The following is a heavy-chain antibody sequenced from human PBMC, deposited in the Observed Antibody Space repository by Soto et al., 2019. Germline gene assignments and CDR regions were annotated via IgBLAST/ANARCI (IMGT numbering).Heavy chain of an antibody. D-gene: IGHD3-10*01. CDR2: IYYSGST. Sequence: SETLSLTSTVSGGSISSGGYYWSWIRQHPGKGLEWIGYIYYSGSTYYNPSLKSRVTISVDTSKNQFSLKLSSVTAADTAVYYCAAHEYYYGSGSYILGSYYFDYWGQGTLVTVSS. V-gene: IGHV4-31*03. J-gene: IGHJ4*02. CDR1: GGSISSGGYY. CDR3: AAHEYYYGSGSYILGSYYFDY.